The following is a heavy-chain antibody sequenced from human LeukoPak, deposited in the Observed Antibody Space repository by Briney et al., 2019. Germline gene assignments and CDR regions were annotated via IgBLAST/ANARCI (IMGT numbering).Heavy chain of an antibody. CDR3: ARDLGYPTVTRNYYYYGMDV. CDR2: TNAGNGNT. J-gene: IGHJ6*02. D-gene: IGHD4-17*01. V-gene: IGHV1-3*01. Sequence: ASVKVSCKASGYTFTSYAMHWVRQAPGQRLEWMGWTNAGNGNTKYSQKFQGRVTITRDTSTSTAYMELRSLRSDDTAVYYCARDLGYPTVTRNYYYYGMDVWGQGTAVTVSS. CDR1: GYTFTSYA.